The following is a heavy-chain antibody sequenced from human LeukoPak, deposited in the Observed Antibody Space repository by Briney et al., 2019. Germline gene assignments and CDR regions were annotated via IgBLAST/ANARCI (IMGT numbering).Heavy chain of an antibody. Sequence: GGSLRLSCAASGFTFSSYEMNWVRQAPGEGLEWVLYISSSGSTIYYADSVKGRFTISRDNAKNSLYLQMNSLRAEDTAVYYCAGKTTYYDILTGYPHWGQGTLVTVSS. CDR3: AGKTTYYDILTGYPH. CDR1: GFTFSSYE. V-gene: IGHV3-48*03. D-gene: IGHD3-9*01. J-gene: IGHJ4*02. CDR2: ISSSGSTI.